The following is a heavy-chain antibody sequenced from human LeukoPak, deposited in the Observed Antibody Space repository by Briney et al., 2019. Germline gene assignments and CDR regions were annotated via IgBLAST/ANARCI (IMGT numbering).Heavy chain of an antibody. V-gene: IGHV3-21*01. J-gene: IGHJ4*02. CDR1: GFTFSSYS. CDR3: ARVYNTGLGY. Sequence: GGSLRLSCAASGFTFSSYSMNWVRQAPGKGLEWVSSIGSSSSYIYYADSVKGRFTISRDNAKNSLYLQMNSLRAEDTAVYYCARVYNTGLGYWGQGTLVTVSS. CDR2: IGSSSSYI. D-gene: IGHD5-18*01.